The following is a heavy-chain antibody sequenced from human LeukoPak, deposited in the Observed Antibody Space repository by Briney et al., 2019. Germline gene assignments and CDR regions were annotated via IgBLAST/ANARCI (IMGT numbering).Heavy chain of an antibody. Sequence: SETLSLTCTVSGYSISSTYYWGWIRQPPGKGLEWIGSIHHSGSTYHNPSLKSRVTISVDTSKKQFSMKLSFVTAADTAVYYCATCVRGTTDLDYWGQGTLITVSS. CDR2: IHHSGST. V-gene: IGHV4-38-2*02. CDR1: GYSISSTYY. CDR3: ATCVRGTTDLDY. D-gene: IGHD1-1*01. J-gene: IGHJ4*02.